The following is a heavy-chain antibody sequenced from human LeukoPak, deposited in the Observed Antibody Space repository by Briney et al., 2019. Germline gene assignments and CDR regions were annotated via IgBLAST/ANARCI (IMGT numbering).Heavy chain of an antibody. V-gene: IGHV3-23*01. CDR1: GFTFSSYA. Sequence: GSLRLSCAASGFTFSSYAMSWVRQAPGKGLEWVSAISGSGGSTYYADSVKGRFTISRDNSKNTLYLQMNSLRAEDTAVYYCAKDINWNDGFDYWGQGTLVTVSS. D-gene: IGHD1-1*01. CDR3: AKDINWNDGFDY. CDR2: ISGSGGST. J-gene: IGHJ4*02.